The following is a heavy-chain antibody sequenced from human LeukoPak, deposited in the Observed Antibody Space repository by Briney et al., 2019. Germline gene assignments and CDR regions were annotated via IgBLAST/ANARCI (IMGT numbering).Heavy chain of an antibody. D-gene: IGHD3-3*01. CDR1: GFTFSDYY. Sequence: PGESLRLSCAVSGFTFSDYYMSWVRQAPGKGLVWVSRINSDGSSTTYADSVKGRFTISRDNPKNTLYLQMNSLRAEDTAVYYCARLGDDFWSGYAYAFDTWGQGTMVTVSS. CDR3: ARLGDDFWSGYAYAFDT. V-gene: IGHV3-74*01. J-gene: IGHJ3*02. CDR2: INSDGSST.